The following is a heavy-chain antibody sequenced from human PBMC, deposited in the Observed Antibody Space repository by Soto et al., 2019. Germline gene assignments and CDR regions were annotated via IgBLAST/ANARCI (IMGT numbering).Heavy chain of an antibody. J-gene: IGHJ4*02. V-gene: IGHV4-59*08. CDR1: GGSISSYY. D-gene: IGHD4-17*01. CDR3: ARRYGDCFDY. Sequence: QVQLQESGPGLVKPSETLSLTCTVSGGSISSYYWSWIRQPPGKGLEWIGYIYYSRSTNYNPSLKSRVTISVDTSKNQFSLKLSSVTAADTAVYYCARRYGDCFDYWGQGTLVTVSS. CDR2: IYYSRST.